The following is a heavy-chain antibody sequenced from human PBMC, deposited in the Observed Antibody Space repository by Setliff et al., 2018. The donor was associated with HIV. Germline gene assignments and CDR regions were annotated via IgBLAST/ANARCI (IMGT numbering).Heavy chain of an antibody. CDR2: IHSSGST. V-gene: IGHV4-4*07. Sequence: SETLSLTCTVSGGSISGYHWSWIRQPAVKGLEWIRRIHSSGSTSYNPSLKSRVTMSVDASKNQFSLKVNSVTAADTAVYYCAREHYTFHGSGVPRGARFDPWGPGTLVTVSS. CDR3: AREHYTFHGSGVPRGARFDP. D-gene: IGHD3-10*01. J-gene: IGHJ5*02. CDR1: GGSISGYH.